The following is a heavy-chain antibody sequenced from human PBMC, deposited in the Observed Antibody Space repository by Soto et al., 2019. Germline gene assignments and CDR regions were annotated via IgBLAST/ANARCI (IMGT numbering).Heavy chain of an antibody. D-gene: IGHD6-19*01. CDR1: GFTFGSYA. CDR3: AKATTNGGWFNPFDS. Sequence: GGSLRLSCAASGFTFGSYAMSWVRQAPGKGLEWVSAISASGAATYYADSVKGRFTISRDRSKDTLYLEVNSLRVEDTAVYYCAKATTNGGWFNPFDSWGQGALVTV. CDR2: ISASGAAT. V-gene: IGHV3-23*01. J-gene: IGHJ4*02.